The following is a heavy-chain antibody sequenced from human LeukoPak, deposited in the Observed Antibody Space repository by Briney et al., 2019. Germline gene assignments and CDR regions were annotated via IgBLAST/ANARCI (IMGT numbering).Heavy chain of an antibody. Sequence: SETLSLTCTVSGYSISSGYYWGWIRQPPGKGLKWIGSISHSGSTYYNPSLKSRVTVSVDTSKNQFSLKLSFVTAADTAVYYCARDTRLSGSYYDYWGQGTLVTVSS. CDR1: GYSISSGYY. CDR2: ISHSGST. J-gene: IGHJ4*02. CDR3: ARDTRLSGSYYDY. D-gene: IGHD1-26*01. V-gene: IGHV4-38-2*02.